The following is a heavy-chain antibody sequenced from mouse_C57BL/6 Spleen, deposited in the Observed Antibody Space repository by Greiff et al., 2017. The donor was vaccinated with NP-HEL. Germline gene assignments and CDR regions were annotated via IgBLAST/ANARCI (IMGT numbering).Heavy chain of an antibody. CDR3: ASGGAMDY. J-gene: IGHJ4*01. CDR2: IDPSDSYT. V-gene: IGHV1-69*01. Sequence: VQLQQPGAELVMPGASVKLSCKASGYTFTSYWMHWVKQRPGQGLEWIGEIDPSDSYTNYNQKFKGKSTLTVDKSSSTAYMQLSSLTSEDSAVYYCASGGAMDYWGQGTSVTVSS. CDR1: GYTFTSYW.